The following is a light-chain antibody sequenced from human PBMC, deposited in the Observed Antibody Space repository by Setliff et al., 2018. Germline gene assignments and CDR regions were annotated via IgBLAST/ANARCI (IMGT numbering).Light chain of an antibody. CDR3: QVSDTRTDLLVL. CDR1: DIGSKG. V-gene: IGLV3-21*04. Sequence: ALTQPPSVSVAPGKTARIPCGGNDIGSKGVHWYQQKPGQAPVLVIYYDRDRPSGIPERFSGSNSGDTATLTISRVEAGDEADYYCQVSDTRTDLLVLFGGGTK. J-gene: IGLJ2*01. CDR2: YDR.